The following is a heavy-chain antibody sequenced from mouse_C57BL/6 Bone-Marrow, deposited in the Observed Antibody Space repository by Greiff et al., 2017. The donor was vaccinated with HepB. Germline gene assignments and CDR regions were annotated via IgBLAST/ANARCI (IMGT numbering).Heavy chain of an antibody. D-gene: IGHD2-4*01. V-gene: IGHV3-6*01. CDR2: ISYDGSN. Sequence: DVKLQESGPGLVKPSQSLSLTCSVTGYSITSGYYWNWIRQFPGNKLEWMGYISYDGSNNYNPSLKNRISITRDTSKNQFFLKLNSVTTEDTATYYCARFDDYLYAMDYWGQGTSVTVSS. CDR1: GYSITSGYY. J-gene: IGHJ4*01. CDR3: ARFDDYLYAMDY.